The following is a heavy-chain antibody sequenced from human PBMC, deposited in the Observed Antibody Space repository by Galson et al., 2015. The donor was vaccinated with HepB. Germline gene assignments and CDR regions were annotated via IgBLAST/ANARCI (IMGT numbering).Heavy chain of an antibody. J-gene: IGHJ4*02. CDR3: ARHAGDSAYCFDY. D-gene: IGHD4-23*01. CDR2: ISGSGGST. V-gene: IGHV3-23*01. Sequence: LRLSCAASGFTFSSYVMSWARQAPGKGLEWVSTISGSGGSTYYADSVKGRFTISRDNSKNTLYLQLNSLRAEDTAAYYCARHAGDSAYCFDYWGQGSLVTVSS. CDR1: GFTFSSYV.